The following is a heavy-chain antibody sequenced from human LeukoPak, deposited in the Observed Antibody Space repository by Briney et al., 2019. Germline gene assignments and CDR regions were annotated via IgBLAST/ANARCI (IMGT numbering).Heavy chain of an antibody. CDR3: ARDDGAGGPFDY. CDR1: GFTFSNYA. D-gene: IGHD3-10*01. J-gene: IGHJ4*02. Sequence: GGSLRLSCAASGFTFSNYAMSWVRQAPGKGLEWVSIVYSGGNTYYADSVKGRFTISRDNPKNTLYLQMNSLRAEDTAVYYCARDDGAGGPFDYWGQGTLVSVSS. V-gene: IGHV3-66*01. CDR2: VYSGGNT.